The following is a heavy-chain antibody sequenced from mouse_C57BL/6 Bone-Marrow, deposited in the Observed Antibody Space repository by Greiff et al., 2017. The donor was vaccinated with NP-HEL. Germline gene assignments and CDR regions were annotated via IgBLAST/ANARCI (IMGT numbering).Heavy chain of an antibody. V-gene: IGHV2-3*01. D-gene: IGHD1-2*01. CDR3: AKHLQITTANGVDY. J-gene: IGHJ4*01. Sequence: VQRVESGPGLVAPSQSLSITCTVSGFSLTSYGVSWVRQPPGKGLEWLGVIWGDGSTNYHSALISRLSISKDNSKSQVFLKLNSLQTDDTATYYCAKHLQITTANGVDYWGQGTSVTVSS. CDR2: IWGDGST. CDR1: GFSLTSYG.